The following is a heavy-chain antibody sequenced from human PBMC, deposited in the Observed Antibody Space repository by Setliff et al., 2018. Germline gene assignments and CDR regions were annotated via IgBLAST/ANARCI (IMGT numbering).Heavy chain of an antibody. D-gene: IGHD1-26*01. CDR1: GFTFSDYY. J-gene: IGHJ3*02. V-gene: IGHV3-11*04. CDR3: AREAVGAPSAFDI. CDR2: ISRGGNTI. Sequence: GGSLRLSCAASGFTFSDYYMTWIRQAPGKGLEWVSYISRGGNTIYYADSVKGRFTISRDNARDSLFLQMNTLRAEDTAVYYCAREAVGAPSAFDIWGQGTMVTVS.